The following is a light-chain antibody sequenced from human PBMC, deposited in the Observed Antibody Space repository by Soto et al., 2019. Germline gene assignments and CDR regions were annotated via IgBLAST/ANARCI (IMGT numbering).Light chain of an antibody. CDR3: QQYTTSPFT. Sequence: MLLTQSPGTLSLSPGERATLYFRASQSVCSNYLAWYQQKPGQAPRVLIYGASSRATGIPDRFSGSGSGADFTLTISRLEPEDFAVYYCQQYTTSPFTFGPGTKVDI. CDR2: GAS. CDR1: QSVCSNY. V-gene: IGKV3-20*01. J-gene: IGKJ3*01.